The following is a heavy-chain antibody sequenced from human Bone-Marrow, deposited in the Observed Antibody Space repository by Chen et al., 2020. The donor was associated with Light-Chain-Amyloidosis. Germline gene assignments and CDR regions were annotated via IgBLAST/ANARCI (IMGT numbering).Heavy chain of an antibody. D-gene: IGHD3-9*01. CDR3: AKDISYDDILPGYPADAFDI. V-gene: IGHV3-23*04. CDR2: IRGSGGSR. Sequence: EVQLVESGGGLLQRGGSLRLSCAASGFAFSSYAMRWVRQAPGRGLEWVATIRGSGGSRYYGDAVKVRFTISRDNSKNALLVQVNSLRAEDTGVYYCAKDISYDDILPGYPADAFDIWGQGKMVTVSS. CDR1: GFAFSSYA. J-gene: IGHJ3*02.